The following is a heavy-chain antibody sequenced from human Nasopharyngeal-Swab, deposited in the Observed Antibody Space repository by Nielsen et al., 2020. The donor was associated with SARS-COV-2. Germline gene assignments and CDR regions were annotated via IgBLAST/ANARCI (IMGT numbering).Heavy chain of an antibody. J-gene: IGHJ4*02. Sequence: ASVKVSCKASGYTFTSYYMHWVRQAPGQGLEWMGIINPSGGSTSYAQKFQGRVTMTRDTSTSTVYMELGSLRSEDTAVYYCARFSGSYYFDYWGQGTLVTVSS. CDR2: INPSGGST. CDR3: ARFSGSYYFDY. CDR1: GYTFTSYY. V-gene: IGHV1-46*01. D-gene: IGHD1-26*01.